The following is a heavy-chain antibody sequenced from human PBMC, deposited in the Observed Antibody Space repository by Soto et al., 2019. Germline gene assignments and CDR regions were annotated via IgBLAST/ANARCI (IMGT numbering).Heavy chain of an antibody. CDR3: ARHVRRLEWLLYGFDY. Sequence: QVQLQESGPGLVKPSETLSLTCTVSGGSISSYYWSWIRQPPGKGLEWIGYIYYSGSTNYNPSLKSRVTISADTSKNQFSLKLSSVTAADTAVYYCARHVRRLEWLLYGFDYWGQGTLVTVSS. CDR2: IYYSGST. D-gene: IGHD3-3*01. CDR1: GGSISSYY. V-gene: IGHV4-59*08. J-gene: IGHJ4*02.